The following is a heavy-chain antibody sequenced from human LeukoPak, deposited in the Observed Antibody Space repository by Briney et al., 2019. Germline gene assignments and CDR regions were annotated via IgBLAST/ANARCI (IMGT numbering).Heavy chain of an antibody. J-gene: IGHJ3*02. V-gene: IGHV4-39*07. CDR1: GGSISTYNYY. D-gene: IGHD1-26*01. Sequence: SETLSLTCSVSGGSISTYNYYWGWIRQPPGKGLEWIGSVYYTGSTYHNPSLKSRVTMSVDTSRNQFSLRLSSVTAADTAMYYCAREDSGISDDAFDIWGQGTMVTISS. CDR2: VYYTGST. CDR3: AREDSGISDDAFDI.